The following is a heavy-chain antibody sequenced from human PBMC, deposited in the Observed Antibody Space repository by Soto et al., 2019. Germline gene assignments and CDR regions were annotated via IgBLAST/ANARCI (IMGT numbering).Heavy chain of an antibody. CDR2: INPNSGGT. Sequence: QVQLVQSGAEVKKPGASVKVSCKASGYTFTGYYMHWVRQAPGQGLEWMGWINPNSGGTNYAQKVQGWVTMTRETSLSTAYMELSRLRSDDTAVYYCARDLGITLVRGVIGRRNWFDPWGQGTLVTVSS. CDR3: ARDLGITLVRGVIGRRNWFDP. D-gene: IGHD3-10*01. V-gene: IGHV1-2*04. CDR1: GYTFTGYY. J-gene: IGHJ5*02.